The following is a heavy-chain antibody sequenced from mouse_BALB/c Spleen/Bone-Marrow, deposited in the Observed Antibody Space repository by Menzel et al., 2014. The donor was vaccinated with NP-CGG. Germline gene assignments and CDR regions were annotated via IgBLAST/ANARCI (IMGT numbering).Heavy chain of an antibody. J-gene: IGHJ1*01. CDR2: IDPANGYT. V-gene: IGHV14-3*02. CDR3: ARLGYRYGYWFFDV. D-gene: IGHD2-14*01. Sequence: EVQLQQSGAELVKPRASVKLSCTASGFNIKDTYMHWVKQRPEQGLEWIGRIDPANGYTKYDPKFQGKATITADTSSNTAYLQLSGLTSEDTAVYYCARLGYRYGYWFFDVWGAGTTVTVSS. CDR1: GFNIKDTY.